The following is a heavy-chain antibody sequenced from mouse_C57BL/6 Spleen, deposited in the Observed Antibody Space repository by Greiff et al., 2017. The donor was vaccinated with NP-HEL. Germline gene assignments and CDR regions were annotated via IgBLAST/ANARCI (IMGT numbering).Heavy chain of an antibody. D-gene: IGHD1-1*01. J-gene: IGHJ2*01. CDR1: GYTFTSYW. Sequence: QVQLQQSGAELVKPGASVKLSCKASGYTFTSYWMHWVKQRPGQGLEWIGMIHPNSGSTNYNEKFKSKATLTVDKSSSTAYMQLSSLTSEDSAVYYCARDGSSYFDYWGQGTTLTGSS. CDR3: ARDGSSYFDY. V-gene: IGHV1-64*01. CDR2: IHPNSGST.